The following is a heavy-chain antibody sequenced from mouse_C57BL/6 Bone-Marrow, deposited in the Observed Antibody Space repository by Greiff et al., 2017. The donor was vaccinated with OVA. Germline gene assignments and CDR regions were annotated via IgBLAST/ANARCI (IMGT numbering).Heavy chain of an antibody. Sequence: QVQLQQSGPGLVQPSQSLSITCTVSGFSLTSYGVHWVRQSPGKGLEWLGVIWRGGSTDYNAAFMSRLSITKDNSKSQVFFKMNSLQADDTAIYYCAKRGPSFITTAPYAMDYWGQGTSVTVSS. CDR3: AKRGPSFITTAPYAMDY. J-gene: IGHJ4*01. V-gene: IGHV2-5*01. D-gene: IGHD1-1*01. CDR1: GFSLTSYG. CDR2: IWRGGST.